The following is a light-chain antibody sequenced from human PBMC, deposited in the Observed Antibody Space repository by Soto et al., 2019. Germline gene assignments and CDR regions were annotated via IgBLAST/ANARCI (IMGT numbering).Light chain of an antibody. CDR1: SSDVGAYNS. CDR2: EVT. Sequence: QSVLTQPASVSGSPGQSITISCTGTSSDVGAYNSVSWYQQEPGKAPKLMIYEVTNRPSGVSNRFSGSKSANTASLTIPGLQAEDEADYYCSSYTRSSTFVFGTGTKVTVL. V-gene: IGLV2-14*01. CDR3: SSYTRSSTFV. J-gene: IGLJ1*01.